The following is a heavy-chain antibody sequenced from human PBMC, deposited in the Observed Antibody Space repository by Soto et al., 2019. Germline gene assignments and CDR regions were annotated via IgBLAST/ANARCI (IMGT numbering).Heavy chain of an antibody. CDR2: ISGTGGST. V-gene: IGHV3-23*01. Sequence: SGGSLRLSCAASGFTFSNYAMNWVRQAPGKGLEWVATISGTGGSTYYADSVKGRFTISRDNSKNTLYLQMNSLRVEDTAVYYCAKDRLGGNFDYWGQGTQVTVSS. CDR1: GFTFSNYA. J-gene: IGHJ4*02. CDR3: AKDRLGGNFDY.